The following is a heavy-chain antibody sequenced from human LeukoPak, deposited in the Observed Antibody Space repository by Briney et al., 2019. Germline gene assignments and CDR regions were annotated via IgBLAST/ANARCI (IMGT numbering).Heavy chain of an antibody. CDR3: AREYGSLNDY. CDR2: ISGTTSYI. V-gene: IGHV3-21*04. D-gene: IGHD3-16*02. Sequence: GGSLRLSCVASGFTFSSHTMNWVRQAPGKGLEWVSSISGTTSYIYYVDSLKGRFTISRDNAKNSLFLQMDGLRAEDTAIYYCAREYGSLNDYRGQGTLVTVSS. CDR1: GFTFSSHT. J-gene: IGHJ4*02.